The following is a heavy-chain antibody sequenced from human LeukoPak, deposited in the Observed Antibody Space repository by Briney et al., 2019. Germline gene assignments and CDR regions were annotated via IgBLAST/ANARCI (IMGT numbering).Heavy chain of an antibody. J-gene: IGHJ4*02. CDR3: ASSFLNYYYDKPRTPGDTAADY. D-gene: IGHD3-22*01. Sequence: PGGSLRLSCVASGFTFSSYGIYWVRQAPGKGLEWVTVISYDGSNKYYADSVKGRFTISRDNSKNTLYLQMNSLRAEDTAVYYCASSFLNYYYDKPRTPGDTAADYWGQGTLVTVSS. CDR1: GFTFSSYG. CDR2: ISYDGSNK. V-gene: IGHV3-30*19.